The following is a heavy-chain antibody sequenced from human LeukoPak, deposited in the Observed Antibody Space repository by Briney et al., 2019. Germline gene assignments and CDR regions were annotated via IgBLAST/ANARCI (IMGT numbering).Heavy chain of an antibody. CDR1: GFTFSSYG. CDR2: IKPDASEK. J-gene: IGHJ4*02. CDR3: TTVSGTSGGASHF. D-gene: IGHD6-25*01. Sequence: GGSLRLSCAASGFTFSSYGMHWVRQAPGKGLEWVANIKPDASEKSYVDSVKGRFTISRDNAENSLYLQMSSLRAEDTATYYCTTVSGTSGGASHFWGQGTLVTVSS. V-gene: IGHV3-7*01.